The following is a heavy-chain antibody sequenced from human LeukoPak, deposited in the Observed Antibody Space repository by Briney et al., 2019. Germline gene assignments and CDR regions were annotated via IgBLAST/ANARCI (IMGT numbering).Heavy chain of an antibody. CDR2: INHDGSST. Sequence: GGSLRLSCATSGFTFSTFWMHWVRQAPGKGLVWVSRINHDGSSTNYADSAKGRFTISRDNAKNTLYLQMNSLRAEDTAVYYCVRDWGYDSSGYWQKYFDTWGQGTLVTVSS. CDR3: VRDWGYDSSGYWQKYFDT. D-gene: IGHD3-22*01. J-gene: IGHJ4*02. CDR1: GFTFSTFW. V-gene: IGHV3-74*01.